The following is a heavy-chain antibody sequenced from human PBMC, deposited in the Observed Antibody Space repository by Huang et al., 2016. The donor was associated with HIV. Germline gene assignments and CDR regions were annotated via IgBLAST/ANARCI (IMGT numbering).Heavy chain of an antibody. V-gene: IGHV1-69*10. Sequence: VQLVQSGAEVRRPGSSVRVSCKAAGGSFNSLAFNWVRQSPGQGLEYMVGIVPLFSVTNYAERCQNRLTISADKSTNTVYMELRSLRSEDTGVFYCAREGQTWYGKPIAAFEIWGQGTTVIASS. D-gene: IGHD1-1*01. J-gene: IGHJ3*02. CDR2: IVPLFSVT. CDR1: GGSFNSLA. CDR3: AREGQTWYGKPIAAFEI.